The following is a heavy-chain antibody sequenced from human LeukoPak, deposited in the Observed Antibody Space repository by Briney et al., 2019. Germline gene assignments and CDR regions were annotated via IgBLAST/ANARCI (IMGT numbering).Heavy chain of an antibody. Sequence: YPGGSLRLSCAAPGFTFSDYSVHWVRQAPGKGLEWVSSISTSSTYIYYADSVKGRFTISRDNAKNSLSLQMNSLRAEDTAVYYCAREGRDGYNFYWYSDLWGRGTLVTVSS. J-gene: IGHJ2*01. CDR3: AREGRDGYNFYWYSDL. D-gene: IGHD5-24*01. V-gene: IGHV3-21*01. CDR2: ISTSSTYI. CDR1: GFTFSDYS.